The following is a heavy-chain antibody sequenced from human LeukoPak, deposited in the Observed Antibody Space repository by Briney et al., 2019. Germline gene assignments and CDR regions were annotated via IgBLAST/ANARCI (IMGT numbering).Heavy chain of an antibody. D-gene: IGHD3-10*01. CDR2: INHSGST. CDR3: ARYYYGSGSLDY. V-gene: IGHV4-34*01. J-gene: IGHJ4*02. Sequence: SETLSLTCAVYGGSFSGYYWSWIRQPPGKGLEWIGEINHSGSTNYNPSLKSRVTISVDTSKNQFSLKLSSVTAADTAVYYCARYYYGSGSLDYWGQGTLVTVSS. CDR1: GGSFSGYY.